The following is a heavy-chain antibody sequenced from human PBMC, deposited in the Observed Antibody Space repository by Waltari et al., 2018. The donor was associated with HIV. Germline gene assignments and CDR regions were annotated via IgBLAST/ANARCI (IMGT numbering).Heavy chain of an antibody. V-gene: IGHV3-7*01. CDR2: RKQDESEK. Sequence: EVQLVESGGGLVQPGGSLRLSCAASGFTFNNYWMTWVRQAPGKGLEWVAKRKQDESEKYYVDSVKGRFTSSRDNAKNSLFLQMNSLRAEYTAVYYCAGEALYDSSGYYFDYWGQGTLVTVSS. D-gene: IGHD3-22*01. CDR3: AGEALYDSSGYYFDY. CDR1: GFTFNNYW. J-gene: IGHJ4*02.